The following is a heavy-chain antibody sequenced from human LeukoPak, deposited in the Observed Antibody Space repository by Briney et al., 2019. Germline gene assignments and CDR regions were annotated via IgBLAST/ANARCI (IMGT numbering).Heavy chain of an antibody. V-gene: IGHV3-23*01. J-gene: IGHJ6*03. CDR1: GFTFSSYA. Sequence: GGSLRLSCAASGFTFSSYAMSWVRQAPGKGLEWVSAISGSGGSTYYVDSVKGRFTISRDNSKNTLYLQMNSLRAEDTAVYYCAKATPYYDFWSGQDLRYYYYYYMDVWGKGTTVTVSS. D-gene: IGHD3-3*01. CDR3: AKATPYYDFWSGQDLRYYYYYYMDV. CDR2: ISGSGGST.